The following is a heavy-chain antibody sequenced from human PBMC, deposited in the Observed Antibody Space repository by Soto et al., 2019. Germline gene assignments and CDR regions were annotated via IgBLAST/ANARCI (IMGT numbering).Heavy chain of an antibody. Sequence: GGSLRLSCAASGFTVSSNYMSWVRQAPGKGLEWVSVIYSGGSTYYADSVKGRFTISRDNSKNTLYLQMNSLRAEDTAVYYCARDRGYCSGGSCYSGFDPWGQGTLVTVSS. V-gene: IGHV3-66*01. CDR1: GFTVSSNY. CDR2: IYSGGST. D-gene: IGHD2-15*01. J-gene: IGHJ5*02. CDR3: ARDRGYCSGGSCYSGFDP.